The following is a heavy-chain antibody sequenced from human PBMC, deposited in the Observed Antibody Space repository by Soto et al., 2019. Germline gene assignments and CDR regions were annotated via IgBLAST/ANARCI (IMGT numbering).Heavy chain of an antibody. CDR1: GFTFSSYE. D-gene: IGHD1-26*01. Sequence: PGGSLRLSCAASGFTFSSYEMNWVRQAPGKGLEWVSYIHPSGQPIFYADSVKGRFTISRDNAKNSLYLQMSSLRAEDSAVYYCARRASRWGQGTIVTVSS. V-gene: IGHV3-48*03. CDR3: ARRASR. CDR2: IHPSGQPI. J-gene: IGHJ3*01.